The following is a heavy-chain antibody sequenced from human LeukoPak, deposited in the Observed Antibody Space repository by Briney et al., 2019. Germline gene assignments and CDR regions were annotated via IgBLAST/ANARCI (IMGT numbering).Heavy chain of an antibody. CDR3: AKKRDAFDV. CDR1: GFTFSSYA. Sequence: GGSLRLSCVASGFTFSSYAMGWVRQAPGKRPEWVSSLTDSGGTTYYVDSVKGRFTISRDNSKNTLYLHMNSLRAEDTAMYYCAKKRDAFDVWGQGTVVAVSS. V-gene: IGHV3-23*01. D-gene: IGHD5-24*01. J-gene: IGHJ3*01. CDR2: LTDSGGTT.